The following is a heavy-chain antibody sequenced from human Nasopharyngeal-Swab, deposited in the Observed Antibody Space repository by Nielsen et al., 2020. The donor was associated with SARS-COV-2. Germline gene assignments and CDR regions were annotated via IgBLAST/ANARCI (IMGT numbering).Heavy chain of an antibody. CDR2: IWYDGSNK. CDR3: ARGQESYSSSWLNWYFDL. J-gene: IGHJ2*01. Sequence: GGSLRLSCAASGFTFSNYGMHWVRQAPGKGLEWVAVIWYDGSNKYYADSVKGRFTISRDSSKNTLYLQMNSLRAEDTAVYYCARGQESYSSSWLNWYFDLWGRGTLVTVSS. CDR1: GFTFSNYG. V-gene: IGHV3-33*01. D-gene: IGHD6-13*01.